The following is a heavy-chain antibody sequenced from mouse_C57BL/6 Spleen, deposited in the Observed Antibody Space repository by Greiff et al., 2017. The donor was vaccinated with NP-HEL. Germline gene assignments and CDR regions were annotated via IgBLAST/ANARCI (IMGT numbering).Heavy chain of an antibody. Sequence: QVQLQQPGAELVKPGASVKLSCTASGYTFTSYWMHWVKQRPGQGLEWIGMIHPNSGSTNYNEKFKSKATLTVDKSSSTAYMQLSSLTSEDSAVYYCARGATVVDYYFYYWGQGTTLTVSS. J-gene: IGHJ2*01. CDR1: GYTFTSYW. CDR3: ARGATVVDYYFYY. CDR2: IHPNSGST. V-gene: IGHV1-64*01. D-gene: IGHD1-1*01.